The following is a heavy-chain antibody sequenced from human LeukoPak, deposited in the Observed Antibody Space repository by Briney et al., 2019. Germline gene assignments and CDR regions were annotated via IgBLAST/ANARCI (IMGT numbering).Heavy chain of an antibody. CDR3: ARRYCRGGSCYPLGFDY. CDR2: INHSGST. D-gene: IGHD2-15*01. CDR1: GGSFSGYY. Sequence: SETLSLTCAVYGGSFSGYYWSWIRQPPGKGLEWIGEINHSGSTNYNPSLKSRVTISVDTSKNQFSLKLSSVTAAATAVYYCARRYCRGGSCYPLGFDYWGQGTLVTVSS. V-gene: IGHV4-34*01. J-gene: IGHJ4*02.